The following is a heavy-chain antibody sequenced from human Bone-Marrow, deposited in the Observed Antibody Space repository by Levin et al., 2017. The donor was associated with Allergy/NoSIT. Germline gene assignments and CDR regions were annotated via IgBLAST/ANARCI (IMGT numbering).Heavy chain of an antibody. CDR1: GFTFSIYS. CDR3: ASSKGPLDY. CDR2: IISSSGSI. J-gene: IGHJ4*02. Sequence: PGGSLRLSCAASGFTFSIYSLNWVRQAPGKGLEWISYIISSSGSIYYADSVKGRFTISRDNAKNSLYLQMNSLRDEDTAVYYCASSKGPLDYWGQGTLVTVSS. V-gene: IGHV3-48*02. D-gene: IGHD4-11*01.